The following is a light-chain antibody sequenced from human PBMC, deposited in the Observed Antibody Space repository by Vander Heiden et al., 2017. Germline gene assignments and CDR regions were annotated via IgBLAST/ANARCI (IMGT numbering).Light chain of an antibody. CDR1: ALPKQY. Sequence: SYELTQPPSVSVSPGQTARITCSGDALPKQYAYWYQQKPGQAPVQVIYKDSERPSGIPERFSGSSSGTTVTLTISGVQAEDEADYYCQSADSSGTYQVFGGGTKLTVL. CDR3: QSADSSGTYQV. V-gene: IGLV3-25*03. J-gene: IGLJ3*02. CDR2: KDS.